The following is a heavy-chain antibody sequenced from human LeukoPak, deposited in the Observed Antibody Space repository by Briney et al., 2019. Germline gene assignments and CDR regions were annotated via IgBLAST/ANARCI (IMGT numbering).Heavy chain of an antibody. J-gene: IGHJ4*02. CDR1: GGTFSSYA. D-gene: IGHD3-3*01. CDR3: ARNRGNYDFWSGYFDY. CDR2: IIPIFGTA. V-gene: IGHV1-69*13. Sequence: GASVKVSCKASGGTFSSYAISWVRQAPGQGLEWMGGIIPIFGTANYAQKFQGRVTITADESTSTAYMELSSLRSEDTAVYYCARNRGNYDFWSGYFDYWVQGTLVTVSS.